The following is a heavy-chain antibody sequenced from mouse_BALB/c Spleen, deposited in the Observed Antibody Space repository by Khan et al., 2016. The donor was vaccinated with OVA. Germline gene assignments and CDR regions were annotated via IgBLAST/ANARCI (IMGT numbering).Heavy chain of an antibody. Sequence: EVELVESGPGLVKPSQSLSLTCTVTGYSITSDYAWNWIRQFPGNKLEWMGFISYSGNTNYNPYLKSRISITRDTSKNQFFLQLNSVTTEDTATYYCARVYGGDFDYWGQGTTLTGSS. J-gene: IGHJ2*01. CDR3: ARVYGGDFDY. CDR1: GYSITSDYA. D-gene: IGHD1-1*02. CDR2: ISYSGNT. V-gene: IGHV3-2*02.